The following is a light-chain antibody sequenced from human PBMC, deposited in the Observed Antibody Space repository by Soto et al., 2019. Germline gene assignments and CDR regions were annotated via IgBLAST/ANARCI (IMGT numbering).Light chain of an antibody. Sequence: DIQMTQSPSTLSASVGDRVTITCRASQSISSWLAWYQQKPGKAPKLLIYDASSLESGVPSRFSGSGSGTEFTLTISSLQPDDFATYYCQQYNSYSLTFGLGTKVEIK. CDR1: QSISSW. CDR3: QQYNSYSLT. CDR2: DAS. V-gene: IGKV1-5*01. J-gene: IGKJ1*01.